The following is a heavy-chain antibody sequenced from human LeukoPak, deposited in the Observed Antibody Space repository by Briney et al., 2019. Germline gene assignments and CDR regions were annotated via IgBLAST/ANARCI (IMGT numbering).Heavy chain of an antibody. D-gene: IGHD4-17*01. J-gene: IGHJ6*03. CDR2: ISGSGGST. CDR1: GSTFTFYA. Sequence: PGGSLRLSCAASGSTFTFYAMSWVRQAPGKGLEWVSVISGSGGSTYYADSVKGRFTISRDNSKNTLYLQMDSLRAEDTAVYYCAKWDGDLYYYYYMDVWGKGTTVTASS. V-gene: IGHV3-23*01. CDR3: AKWDGDLYYYYYMDV.